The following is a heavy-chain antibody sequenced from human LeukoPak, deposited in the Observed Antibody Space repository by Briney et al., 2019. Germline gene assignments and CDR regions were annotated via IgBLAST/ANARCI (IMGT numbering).Heavy chain of an antibody. D-gene: IGHD6-19*01. V-gene: IGHV4-38-2*02. CDR1: RYSISSGFY. J-gene: IGHJ4*02. CDR3: ARGDSGWYLGLGFDY. CDR2: IYSSGST. Sequence: SETLSLTCTVSRYSISSGFYWGWIRQPPGKGLEWIGSIYSSGSTYYNPSLKSRVTISVDTSKNQVSLKLRSVTAADTAVYYCARGDSGWYLGLGFDYWGQGTLVTVSS.